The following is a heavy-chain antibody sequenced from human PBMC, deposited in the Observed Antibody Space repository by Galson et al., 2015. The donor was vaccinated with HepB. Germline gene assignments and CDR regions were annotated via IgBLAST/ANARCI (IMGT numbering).Heavy chain of an antibody. CDR2: ISSSSTYI. CDR1: GFTFSNYN. CDR3: ARDLGYCSGGSCYSTAFDM. D-gene: IGHD2-15*01. J-gene: IGHJ3*02. V-gene: IGHV3-21*01. Sequence: SLRLSCAASGFTFSNYNMNWVRQAPGKGLEWVSSISSSSTYIYYADSVKGRFTISRDNAKNSLYLQMNSLRAEDTAVYYCARDLGYCSGGSCYSTAFDMWGQGTMVTVSS.